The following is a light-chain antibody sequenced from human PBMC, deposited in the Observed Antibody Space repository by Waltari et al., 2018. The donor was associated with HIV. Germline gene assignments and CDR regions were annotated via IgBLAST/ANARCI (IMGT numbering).Light chain of an antibody. V-gene: IGLV3-25*03. Sequence: SYELTQPPSVSVSPGQTARITCSGDALPKQYAYWYHQKSGQAPVLVIYKDSERPSGIPERFSGSSPGTTVTLTISGVQPEDEADYYCQSADRSGSWVFGGGTKLTVL. CDR1: ALPKQY. CDR2: KDS. CDR3: QSADRSGSWV. J-gene: IGLJ3*02.